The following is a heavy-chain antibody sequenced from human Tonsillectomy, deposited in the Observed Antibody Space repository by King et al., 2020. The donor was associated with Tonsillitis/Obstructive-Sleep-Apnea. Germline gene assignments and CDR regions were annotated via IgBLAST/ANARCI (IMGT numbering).Heavy chain of an antibody. CDR1: GFTFSSYA. CDR2: ISYDGSNK. V-gene: IGHV3-30*04. J-gene: IGHJ4*02. D-gene: IGHD3-3*01. Sequence: VQLVESAGGVVQPGRSLRLSCAASGFTFSSYAMHWVRQAPGKGLEWVAVISYDGSNKYYADSVKGRFTISRDNSKNTLYLQMNSLRAEDTAVYYCARGTYDFWSGYYPTDYFDYWGQGTLVTVSS. CDR3: ARGTYDFWSGYYPTDYFDY.